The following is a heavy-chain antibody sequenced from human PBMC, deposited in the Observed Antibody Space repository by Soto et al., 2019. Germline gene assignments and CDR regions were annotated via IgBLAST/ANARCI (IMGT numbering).Heavy chain of an antibody. Sequence: PSETLFLTCAVDGGSFSCYYRCWIRQPPEKGLERIGEITHSGSTNYNPSLKSRVTISVDTSKNQFSLKLSSVPAADTAVYYCARRRTYYDCWRGYYTEWFDPWGQGTLVTVS. J-gene: IGHJ5*02. CDR1: GGSFSCYY. D-gene: IGHD3-3*01. CDR3: ARRRTYYDCWRGYYTEWFDP. CDR2: ITHSGST. V-gene: IGHV4-34*01.